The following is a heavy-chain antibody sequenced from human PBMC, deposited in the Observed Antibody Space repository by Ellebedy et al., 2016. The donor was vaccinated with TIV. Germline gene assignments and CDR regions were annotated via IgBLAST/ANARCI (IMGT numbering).Heavy chain of an antibody. Sequence: GESLKISCAASEFAFETDWMTWVRQAPGKGLEWVANINQEGSDKSYVDSVKGRFTIFRDNAKSSLYLQRNSLRAEDTAVYYCARGGATSSRYWRNWGQGALVTVSS. CDR1: EFAFETDW. CDR3: ARGGATSSRYWRN. CDR2: INQEGSDK. V-gene: IGHV3-7*01. D-gene: IGHD2-2*01. J-gene: IGHJ4*02.